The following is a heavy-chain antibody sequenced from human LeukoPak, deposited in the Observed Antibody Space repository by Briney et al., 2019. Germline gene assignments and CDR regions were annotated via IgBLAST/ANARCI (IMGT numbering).Heavy chain of an antibody. CDR3: TKRDGQSFDY. CDR2: ILQDAETT. J-gene: IGHJ4*02. Sequence: GGSLRLSCAASGFSFSTSMMSWVRRVPGQGLEWVSTILQDAETTYYADSVRGRFTISRDNFKDTLFLQMSSLRAGDTAIYYCTKRDGQSFDYWGQGALVTVSS. CDR1: GFSFSTSM. V-gene: IGHV3-23*01. D-gene: IGHD5-24*01.